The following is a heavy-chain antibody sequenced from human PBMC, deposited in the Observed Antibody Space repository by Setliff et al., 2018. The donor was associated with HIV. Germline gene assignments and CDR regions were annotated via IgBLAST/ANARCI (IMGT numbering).Heavy chain of an antibody. CDR3: ARCYYDSSGPTDAFDI. Sequence: ALVKVSCKASGYTSTNYYIHWVRQAPGQGLEWMGLINPSGGRTSYAQKFQGRLTMTRDTSRSTVYMELSSLRSEDTAVYYCARCYYDSSGPTDAFDIWGQGTVVTVSS. V-gene: IGHV1-46*01. CDR1: GYTSTNYY. CDR2: INPSGGRT. D-gene: IGHD3-22*01. J-gene: IGHJ3*02.